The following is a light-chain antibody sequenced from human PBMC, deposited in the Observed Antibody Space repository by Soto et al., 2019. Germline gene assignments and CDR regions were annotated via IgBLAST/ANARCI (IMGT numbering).Light chain of an antibody. CDR1: QGIYNY. Sequence: DIQMTQSPSSLSASVGDRVTITCRASQGIYNYLAWYQQKPGKVPKLLIYAASVLQSGVSSRFSGGGSGTAFTLTISSLQPKDIATYYCQKYNSAPLTFGGRTNVDIK. CDR3: QKYNSAPLT. V-gene: IGKV1-27*01. J-gene: IGKJ4*01. CDR2: AAS.